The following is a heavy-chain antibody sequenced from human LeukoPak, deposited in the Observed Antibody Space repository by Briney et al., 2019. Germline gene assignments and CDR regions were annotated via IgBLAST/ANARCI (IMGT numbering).Heavy chain of an antibody. CDR2: IKQDGSEK. J-gene: IGHJ4*02. CDR3: ARDRYYGSGSYYLGDY. D-gene: IGHD3-10*01. CDR1: GFTLSSYW. V-gene: IGHV3-7*01. Sequence: GGSLRLSCAASGFTLSSYWMSWVRQAPGKGLEWVANIKQDGSEKYYVDSVKGRFTISRDNAKNSLYLQMNSLRAEDTAVYYCARDRYYGSGSYYLGDYWGQGTLVTVSS.